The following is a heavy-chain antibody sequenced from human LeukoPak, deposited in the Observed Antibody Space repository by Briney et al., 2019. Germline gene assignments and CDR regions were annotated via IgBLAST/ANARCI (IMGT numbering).Heavy chain of an antibody. J-gene: IGHJ4*02. CDR1: GFTFSSYG. Sequence: GGSLRLSCAASGFTFSSYGMNWVRQTPGKGLEWVSYISSGSGTTYYADSVKGRFTISRDNAKNSLYLQMNSLRDEDTAVYYCARGGKSGYFPDYWGQGTLVTVSS. CDR2: ISSGSGTT. CDR3: ARGGKSGYFPDY. V-gene: IGHV3-48*02. D-gene: IGHD2-15*01.